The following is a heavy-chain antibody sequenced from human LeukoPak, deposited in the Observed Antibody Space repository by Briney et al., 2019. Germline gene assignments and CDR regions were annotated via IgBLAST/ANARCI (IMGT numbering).Heavy chain of an antibody. CDR2: TSRGTYI. Sequence: GGSLRLSCVASGFTFSRFEMNWVRQAPGKGLEWISHTSRGTYIAYADSVKGRFSTSRDNAKNSLYLQMNSLRAEDTAVYYCTREQDREAAATVIGDSWGQGTLVTVSS. CDR1: GFTFSRFE. V-gene: IGHV3-48*03. CDR3: TREQDREAAATVIGDS. D-gene: IGHD2-15*01. J-gene: IGHJ4*02.